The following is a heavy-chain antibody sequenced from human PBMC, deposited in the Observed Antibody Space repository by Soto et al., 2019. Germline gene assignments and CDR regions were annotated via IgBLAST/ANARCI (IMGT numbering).Heavy chain of an antibody. Sequence: GGSLRLSCAASGFTFSDYYMSWIRQAPGKGLEWVSYISSSGSTIYYADSVKGRFTISRDNAKNSLYLQMNSLRAEDTAVYYCASIDSYYDFWSGYYRNMDVWGKGTTVTVSS. V-gene: IGHV3-11*01. CDR2: ISSSGSTI. CDR3: ASIDSYYDFWSGYYRNMDV. D-gene: IGHD3-3*01. J-gene: IGHJ6*03. CDR1: GFTFSDYY.